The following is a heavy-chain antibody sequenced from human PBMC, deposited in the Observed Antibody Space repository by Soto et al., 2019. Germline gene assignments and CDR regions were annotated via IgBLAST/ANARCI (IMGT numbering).Heavy chain of an antibody. J-gene: IGHJ3*02. CDR3: ATQYYDFWSGYYTGPNAFDI. CDR2: IYYSGST. D-gene: IGHD3-3*01. V-gene: IGHV4-39*01. Sequence: QLQLQESGPGLVKPSETLSLTCTVSGGSISSSSYYWGWIRQPPGKGLEWIGSIYYSGSTYYNPSLKSRVTISVDTPKNQFSLKLSSVTAADTAVYYCATQYYDFWSGYYTGPNAFDIWGQGTMVTVSS. CDR1: GGSISSSSYY.